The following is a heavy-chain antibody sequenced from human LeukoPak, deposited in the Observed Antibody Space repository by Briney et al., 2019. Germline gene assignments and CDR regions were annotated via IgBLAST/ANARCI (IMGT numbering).Heavy chain of an antibody. CDR3: ARASRLGELSLGY. J-gene: IGHJ4*02. CDR2: ISDRGRT. Sequence: SETLSLTCTVSGGSVSSGGYYWSWIRQHPQKGLEWIGYISDRGRTYYNPSLISRLTISVDTSKNQFSLRLTSVTAADTAVYYCARASRLGELSLGYWGQGTLVTVSS. V-gene: IGHV4-31*03. D-gene: IGHD3-16*02. CDR1: GGSVSSGGYY.